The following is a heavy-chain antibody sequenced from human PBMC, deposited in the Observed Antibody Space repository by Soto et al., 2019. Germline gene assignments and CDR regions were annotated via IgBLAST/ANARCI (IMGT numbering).Heavy chain of an antibody. CDR2: ISGSGTTI. V-gene: IGHV3-11*01. J-gene: IGHJ4*02. Sequence: PGGSLRLSCAGSGFTFSDYYMSWIRQAPGKGLEWVSYISGSGTTIYYADSVRGRFTISRDNTKNSLHLQMNSLRAEDTAVYYCARDNYCGADCYSGIFDYWGQGNPVTVSS. CDR3: ARDNYCGADCYSGIFDY. CDR1: GFTFSDYY. D-gene: IGHD2-21*02.